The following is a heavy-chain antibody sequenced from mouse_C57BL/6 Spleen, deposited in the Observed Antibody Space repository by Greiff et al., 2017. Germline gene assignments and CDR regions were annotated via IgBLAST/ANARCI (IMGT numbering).Heavy chain of an antibody. CDR1: GYTFTSYW. D-gene: IGHD2-3*01. CDR3: ARYDGLERGYYARDY. V-gene: IGHV1-52*01. Sequence: QVQLQPGAELVRPGSSVKLSCKASGYTFTSYWMHWVKPRPIQGLEWIGNIDPSDSETHYNQTFKDKATLTVDKSSSTAYMQLSSVTSEDSAVYYCARYDGLERGYYARDYWGQGTSVTVSS. J-gene: IGHJ4*01. CDR2: IDPSDSET.